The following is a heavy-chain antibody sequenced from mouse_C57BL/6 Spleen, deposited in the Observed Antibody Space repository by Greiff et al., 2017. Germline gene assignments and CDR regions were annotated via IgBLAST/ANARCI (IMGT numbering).Heavy chain of an antibody. D-gene: IGHD6-1*01. V-gene: IGHV1-82*01. J-gene: IGHJ3*01. CDR1: GYAFSSSW. Sequence: VQLQQSGPELVKPGASVKISCKASGYAFSSSWMNWVKQRPGKGLEWIGRLYPGDGDTNYNGKFKGKATLTADKSSSTAYMQLSSLTSEDSAVYCCARFPASSWFAYWGQGTLVTVSA. CDR3: ARFPASSWFAY. CDR2: LYPGDGDT.